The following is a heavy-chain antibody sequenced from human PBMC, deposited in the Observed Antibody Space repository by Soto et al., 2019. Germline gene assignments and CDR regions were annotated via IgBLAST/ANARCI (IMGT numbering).Heavy chain of an antibody. J-gene: IGHJ4*02. D-gene: IGHD2-8*01. CDR1: GFTFTGYY. Sequence: QVRLVQSGAEVKKPGASVKVSCKASGFTFTGYYMHWVRQAPGQGLEWMGWINPNSGGTNYAQKFQGWVTMTRDTSIITAYMELSRLRSDDTAVYYCARGMSLMVYAADYWGQGTLVTVSS. CDR3: ARGMSLMVYAADY. CDR2: INPNSGGT. V-gene: IGHV1-2*04.